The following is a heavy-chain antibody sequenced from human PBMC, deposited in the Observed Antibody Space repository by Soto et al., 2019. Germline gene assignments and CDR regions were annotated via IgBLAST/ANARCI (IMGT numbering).Heavy chain of an antibody. Sequence: QVQLQQWGAGLLKPSETLSLTCAVYGGSFSGYYWSWIRQPPGKGLEWIGEINHSGSTNYNPSLNSRVPISVDTSKNQFSLKLSSVTAADTAVYYCARGELVVVVAARRYYYYYMDVWGKGTTVTVSS. V-gene: IGHV4-34*01. J-gene: IGHJ6*03. D-gene: IGHD2-15*01. CDR1: GGSFSGYY. CDR3: ARGELVVVVAARRYYYYYMDV. CDR2: INHSGST.